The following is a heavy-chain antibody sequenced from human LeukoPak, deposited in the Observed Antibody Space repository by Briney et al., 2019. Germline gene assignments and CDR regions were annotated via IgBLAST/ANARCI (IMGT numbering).Heavy chain of an antibody. CDR3: AKVGTYDIVTDYSPHLDY. V-gene: IGHV3-23*01. D-gene: IGHD3-9*01. Sequence: PGGSLRLSCAVSGFTFSSYAMSWVRQASGKGLEWVSDISGGGDRTYYADSVKGRFTISRDNSMNTLYLQMNSLRAEDTAVYYCAKVGTYDIVTDYSPHLDYWGQGTLVTVSS. CDR2: ISGGGDRT. J-gene: IGHJ4*02. CDR1: GFTFSSYA.